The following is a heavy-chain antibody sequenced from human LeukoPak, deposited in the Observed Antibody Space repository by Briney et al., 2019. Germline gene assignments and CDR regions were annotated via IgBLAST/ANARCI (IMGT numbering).Heavy chain of an antibody. CDR3: ATSGAAARRAWFDP. V-gene: IGHV4-30-2*01. D-gene: IGHD6-6*01. CDR2: IYHSGST. CDR1: GGSISSGGYY. Sequence: PSETLSLTCTVSGGSISSGGYYWSWIRQPPGKGLEWIGYIYHSGSTYYNPSLKSRVTISVDRSKNQFSLKLSSVTAADTAVYYCATSGAAARRAWFDPWGQGILVTVSS. J-gene: IGHJ5*02.